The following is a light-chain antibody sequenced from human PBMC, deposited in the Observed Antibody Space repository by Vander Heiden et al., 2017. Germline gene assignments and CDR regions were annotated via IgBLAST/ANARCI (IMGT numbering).Light chain of an antibody. J-gene: IGKJ5*01. CDR3: QQYGSSPRIT. CDR1: QSVSSSY. Sequence: EIVLTQSPGTLSFSPGERATLSCRAGQSVSSSYLTWYQQKPGQAPRLLIYGASSRATGIPDRFSGSGSGTDFTLTISRLEPEDFAVYYCQQYGSSPRITFGQGTRLEIK. CDR2: GAS. V-gene: IGKV3-20*01.